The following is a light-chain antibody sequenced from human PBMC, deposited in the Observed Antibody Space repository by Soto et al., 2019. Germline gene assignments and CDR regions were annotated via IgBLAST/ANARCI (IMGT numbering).Light chain of an antibody. Sequence: DIVMTQSPDSLAVSLGERATINCKSSQSALDSSNNKNYIAWYQQKPGQPPKLLIYWASTRESGVPDRFSGSGSGTDFTLTISTLQAEDVAIYHCQQYFTTPITFGQGTRLEIK. CDR2: WAS. CDR1: QSALDSSNNKNY. CDR3: QQYFTTPIT. J-gene: IGKJ5*01. V-gene: IGKV4-1*01.